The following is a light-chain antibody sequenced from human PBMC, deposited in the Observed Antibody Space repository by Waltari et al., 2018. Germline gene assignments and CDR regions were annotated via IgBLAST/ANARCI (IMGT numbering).Light chain of an antibody. J-gene: IGLJ2*01. CDR2: EDN. CDR1: SDSIASNY. V-gene: IGLV6-57*03. CDR3: QSYDSDEGVV. Sequence: SLLTQPHSVSESPGKTVTISCTRTSDSIASNYVQWYQQRPGSAPTTLIFEDNQRPSGVPDLFSGSIDSSSNSASLTISGLKTEDEALYYCQSYDSDEGVVFGGGTKLTVL.